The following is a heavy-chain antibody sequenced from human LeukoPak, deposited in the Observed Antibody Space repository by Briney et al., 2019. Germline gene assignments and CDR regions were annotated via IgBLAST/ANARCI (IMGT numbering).Heavy chain of an antibody. D-gene: IGHD4-23*01. V-gene: IGHV4-59*01. J-gene: IGHJ4*02. Sequence: PSETLSLTCTVSGGSISSYYWSWIRQPPGKGLEWIGYIYYSGSTNYNPSLKSRVTISVDTSKNQFSLKLSSVTAADTAVYYCARWDYGGNWGYFDYWGQGTLVTVSS. CDR2: IYYSGST. CDR1: GGSISSYY. CDR3: ARWDYGGNWGYFDY.